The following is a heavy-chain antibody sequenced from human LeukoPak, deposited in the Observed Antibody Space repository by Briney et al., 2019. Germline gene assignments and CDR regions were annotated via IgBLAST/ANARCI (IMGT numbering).Heavy chain of an antibody. Sequence: ASVKVSCKASGGTFSSYAINWVRQAPGQGLEWMGGIIPIFGTANYAQKFQGRATITADESTSTAYMELSSLTSEDTAVYSRARAGWLHLRGAFDIWGQGTMVTVSS. D-gene: IGHD5-24*01. CDR1: GGTFSSYA. CDR3: ARAGWLHLRGAFDI. J-gene: IGHJ3*02. V-gene: IGHV1-69*01. CDR2: IIPIFGTA.